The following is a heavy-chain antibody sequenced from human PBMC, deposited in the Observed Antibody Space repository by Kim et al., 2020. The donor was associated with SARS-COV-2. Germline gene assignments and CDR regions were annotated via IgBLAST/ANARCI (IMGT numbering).Heavy chain of an antibody. Sequence: SVQGRFTISRDNSKNTLYLQMYILKAEDTAVYYCAKDREGADYYYYGMDVWGQGTTVTVSS. J-gene: IGHJ6*02. V-gene: IGHV3-23*01. CDR3: AKDREGADYYYYGMDV. D-gene: IGHD3-16*01.